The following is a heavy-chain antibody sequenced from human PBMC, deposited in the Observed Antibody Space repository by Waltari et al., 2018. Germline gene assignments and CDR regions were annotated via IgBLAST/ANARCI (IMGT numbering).Heavy chain of an antibody. CDR1: GFTFRRYW. V-gene: IGHV3-74*01. CDR3: VMYSSAFLGDC. J-gene: IGHJ4*02. Sequence: EMQLVESGGGLVKPGGSLSLPCSAPGFTFRRYWMHWVRQAPGKGLVSVSNINTDGSITRYADSVKGRFTISRDNAKNTLFLQMNSLRAEDTAVYYCVMYSSAFLGDCWGQGTLVDVSS. CDR2: INTDGSIT. D-gene: IGHD6-25*01.